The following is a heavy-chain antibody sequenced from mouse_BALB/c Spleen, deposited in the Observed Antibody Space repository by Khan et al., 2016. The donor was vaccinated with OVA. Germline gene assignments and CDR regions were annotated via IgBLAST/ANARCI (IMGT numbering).Heavy chain of an antibody. CDR1: GYSITSDYA. Sequence: EVQLQESGPGLVKPSQSLSLTCTVTGYSITSDYAWNWIRQFPGNKLEWMGYISSSGSTNYNPALKSRISITRDTSKNQFSLQLNSVTTEDTATYYCARDGSRYNYAMDYWGQGTSVTVSS. CDR2: ISSSGST. V-gene: IGHV3-2*02. CDR3: ARDGSRYNYAMDY. J-gene: IGHJ4*01. D-gene: IGHD2-3*01.